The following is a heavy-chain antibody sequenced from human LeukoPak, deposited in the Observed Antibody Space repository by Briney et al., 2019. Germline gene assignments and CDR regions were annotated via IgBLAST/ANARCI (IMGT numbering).Heavy chain of an antibody. J-gene: IGHJ3*02. V-gene: IGHV4-39*01. CDR2: VYYNGFT. CDR3: ARLDDFWSGSGSFDI. Sequence: SETLSLTRTVSGGSISNTNYYWGWVRQSPGKGLEWIGNVYYNGFTYYSPSLKSRVTISVDTSKNQFSLKLTSVTAADSAVYYCARLDDFWSGSGSFDIWGQGTLVTVSS. CDR1: GGSISNTNYY. D-gene: IGHD3-3*01.